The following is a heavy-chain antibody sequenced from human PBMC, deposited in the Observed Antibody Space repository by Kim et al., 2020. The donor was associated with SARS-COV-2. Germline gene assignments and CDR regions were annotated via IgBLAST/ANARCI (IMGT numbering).Heavy chain of an antibody. D-gene: IGHD2-21*02. CDR1: GYTLTELS. Sequence: ASVKVSCKVSGYTLTELSMHWVRQAPGKGLEWMGGFDPEDGETIYAQKFQGRVTMTEDTSTDTAYMELSSLRSEDTAVYYCPTDTRGDLVYYYGMDVWGQGTTVTVSS. V-gene: IGHV1-24*01. CDR3: PTDTRGDLVYYYGMDV. CDR2: FDPEDGET. J-gene: IGHJ6*02.